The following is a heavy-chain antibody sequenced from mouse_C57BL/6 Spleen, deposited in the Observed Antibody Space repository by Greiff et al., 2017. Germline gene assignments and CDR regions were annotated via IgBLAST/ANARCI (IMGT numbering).Heavy chain of an antibody. J-gene: IGHJ1*03. CDR1: GYSFTDYN. V-gene: IGHV1-39*01. D-gene: IGHD1-1*01. CDR2: INPNYGTT. CDR3: ARGHYGSSYLYWYFDV. Sequence: VQLQQSGPELVKPGASVKISCKASGYSFTDYNMNWVKQSNGKSLEWIGVINPNYGTTSYNQKFKGKATLTVDQSSSTAYMQLNSLTSEDSAVYYCARGHYGSSYLYWYFDVWGTGTTVTVSS.